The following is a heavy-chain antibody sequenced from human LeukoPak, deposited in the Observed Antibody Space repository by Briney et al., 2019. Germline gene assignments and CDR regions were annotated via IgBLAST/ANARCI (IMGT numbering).Heavy chain of an antibody. V-gene: IGHV4-39*01. D-gene: IGHD5-18*01. J-gene: IGHJ2*01. Sequence: SGTLSLTCTVSGGSIGSGSYYWGWIRQPPGKGLEWIGSTYYSGSTYYNPSLKSRVTISVDTSKNQFSLKLSSVTAADTAMYFCARQGYTYGTYWYFDLWGRGTLVTVSS. CDR3: ARQGYTYGTYWYFDL. CDR2: TYYSGST. CDR1: GGSIGSGSYY.